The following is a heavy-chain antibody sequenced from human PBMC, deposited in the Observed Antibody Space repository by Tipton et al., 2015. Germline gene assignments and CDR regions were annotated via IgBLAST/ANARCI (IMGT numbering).Heavy chain of an antibody. CDR3: AKDVEQLSPSSGRDV. CDR1: GFTFDDYA. D-gene: IGHD5-18*01. V-gene: IGHV3-9*01. CDR2: ISWNSGSI. Sequence: SLRLSCAASGFTFDDYAMHWVRQAPGKGLEWVSGISWNSGSIGYADSVKGRFTISRDNAKNSLYLQMNSLRAEDTALYYCAKDVEQLSPSSGRDVWGQGTTVTVSS. J-gene: IGHJ6*02.